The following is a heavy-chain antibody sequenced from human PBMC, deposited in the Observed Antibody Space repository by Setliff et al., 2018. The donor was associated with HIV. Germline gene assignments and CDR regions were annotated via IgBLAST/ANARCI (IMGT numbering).Heavy chain of an antibody. Sequence: PSETLSLTCAVSGYAITSGFYWGWIRQPPGKGLEWIGWIYYSGNTRYNPSLEDRVTMSVDTSNNQFSLSLTSVTAADTAVYYCVRSIHGGGSEPFDTWGQGILVTVSS. CDR1: GYAITSGFY. J-gene: IGHJ5*02. CDR3: VRSIHGGGSEPFDT. V-gene: IGHV4-38-2*01. D-gene: IGHD3-10*01. CDR2: IYYSGNT.